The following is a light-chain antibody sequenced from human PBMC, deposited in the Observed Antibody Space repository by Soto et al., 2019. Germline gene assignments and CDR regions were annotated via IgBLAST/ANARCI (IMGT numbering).Light chain of an antibody. CDR3: QQRSIWPT. CDR2: DAS. Sequence: EIVLTQPPATLALSPGERATLSCRASQSVSNFLAWYQQKPGQAPRLLIYDASSRATGIPARFSGSGSGTEFTLTISSLEPEDFAVYYCQQRSIWPTFGQGTRLEIK. J-gene: IGKJ5*01. V-gene: IGKV3-11*01. CDR1: QSVSNF.